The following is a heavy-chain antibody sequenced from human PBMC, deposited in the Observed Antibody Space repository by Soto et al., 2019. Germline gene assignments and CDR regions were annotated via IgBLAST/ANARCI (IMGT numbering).Heavy chain of an antibody. CDR2: ISYTGST. J-gene: IGHJ4*02. V-gene: IGHV4-59*08. CDR1: GGSINSYY. D-gene: IGHD1-1*01. Sequence: QVQLQESGPGLVKPSETLSLTCSVSGGSINSYYWGWIRQPPGKGLEWIGYISYTGSTDYSPSLKSRVTISFDTSKNQFSLKVRSVTAADTAIYFCARHYPIGNNWNYFDYWGRGTLVTVSS. CDR3: ARHYPIGNNWNYFDY.